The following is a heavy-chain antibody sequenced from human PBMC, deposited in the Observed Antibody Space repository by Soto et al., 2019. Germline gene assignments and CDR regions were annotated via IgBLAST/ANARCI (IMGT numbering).Heavy chain of an antibody. Sequence: GGSLRLSCVGSAPTVSNYGMHWVRQARGKGLEWVAVISYDGSNKYYADSVKGRFTISRDNSKNTLYLQMNSLRAEDTAVYYCARDRGYYDSSGLPPYYFDYWGQGTLVTVSS. V-gene: IGHV3-30*19. CDR3: ARDRGYYDSSGLPPYYFDY. D-gene: IGHD3-22*01. CDR2: ISYDGSNK. J-gene: IGHJ4*02. CDR1: APTVSNYG.